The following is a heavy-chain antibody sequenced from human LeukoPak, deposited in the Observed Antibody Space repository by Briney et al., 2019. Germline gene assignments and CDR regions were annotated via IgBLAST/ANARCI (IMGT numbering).Heavy chain of an antibody. CDR1: GFTFDDYA. V-gene: IGHV3-9*03. CDR2: ISWNSGSI. J-gene: IGHJ3*02. Sequence: GGSLRLSCAASGFTFDDYAMHWVRQAPGKGLEWVSGISWNSGSIGYADSVKGRFTISRDNAKNSLYLQMNSLRAEDMALYYCAKDIGVGATSDAFDIWGQGTMVTVSS. D-gene: IGHD1-26*01. CDR3: AKDIGVGATSDAFDI.